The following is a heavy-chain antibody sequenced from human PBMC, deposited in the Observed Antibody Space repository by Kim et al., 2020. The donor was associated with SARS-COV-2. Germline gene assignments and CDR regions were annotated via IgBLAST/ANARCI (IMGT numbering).Heavy chain of an antibody. CDR3: ARDLSGKYSYDSYYYYGMDV. J-gene: IGHJ6*02. D-gene: IGHD5-18*01. CDR2: INPNSGGT. V-gene: IGHV1-2*06. Sequence: ASVKVSCKASGYTFTGYYMHWVRQAPGQGLEWMGRINPNSGGTNYAQKFQGRVTMTRDTSISTAYMELSRLRSDDTAVYYCARDLSGKYSYDSYYYYGMDVWGQGATVPVSS. CDR1: GYTFTGYY.